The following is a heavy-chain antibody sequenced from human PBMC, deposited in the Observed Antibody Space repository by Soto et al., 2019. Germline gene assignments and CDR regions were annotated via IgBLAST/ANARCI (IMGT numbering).Heavy chain of an antibody. V-gene: IGHV3-73*02. CDR1: GFTFSGSA. D-gene: IGHD4-17*01. CDR3: TRRAVTTGWYFDL. J-gene: IGHJ2*01. Sequence: EVQLVESGGGLVQPGGSLKLSCAASGFTFSGSAMHWVRQASGKGLEWVGRIRSKANSYATAYAASVKGRFTISRDDSKNTAYLQMNSLKTEETAGYYCTRRAVTTGWYFDLWGRGTLVTVSA. CDR2: IRSKANSYAT.